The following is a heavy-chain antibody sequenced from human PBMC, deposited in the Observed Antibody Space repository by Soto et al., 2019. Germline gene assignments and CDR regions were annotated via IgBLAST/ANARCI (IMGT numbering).Heavy chain of an antibody. V-gene: IGHV1-18*01. D-gene: IGHD3-9*01. J-gene: IGHJ4*02. Sequence: QVQLVQSGAELKKPGASVKVSCKTSGYTFTNFGISWVRQAPGQGLEWMGWISAYNGNTNYAQNLQARDTMTTDTTSSKAYMEVMSLRSVDTAAYYSARAGTTIDYWGQGPLVNVSS. CDR2: ISAYNGNT. CDR1: GYTFTNFG. CDR3: ARAGTTIDY.